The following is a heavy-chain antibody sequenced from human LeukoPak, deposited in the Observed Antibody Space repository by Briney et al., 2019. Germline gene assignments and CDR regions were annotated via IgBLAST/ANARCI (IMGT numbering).Heavy chain of an antibody. Sequence: ASVKVFCKASGYTFTGYYIHWVRQAPGQGLEWMGWINPNSGVTNYAQKFQGRVTMTRDTSISTAYMELSRLRSDDTAVYYCARDIVMVTYWFDPWGQGTLVTVSS. CDR1: GYTFTGYY. CDR2: INPNSGVT. J-gene: IGHJ5*02. V-gene: IGHV1-2*02. D-gene: IGHD5-18*01. CDR3: ARDIVMVTYWFDP.